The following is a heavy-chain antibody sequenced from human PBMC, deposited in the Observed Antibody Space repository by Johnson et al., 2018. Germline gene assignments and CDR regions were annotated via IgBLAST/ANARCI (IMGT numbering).Heavy chain of an antibody. J-gene: IGHJ4*02. V-gene: IGHV3-21*01. Sequence: EVQLLESGGGLVKPGGSLRLSCAASEFTFSIYDMNWVRQAPGKGMEWVSSISSSGDSAYYTDSVKGRCINSIDKAKNSLSLQMNSLRAEDTAVYYCVSNYQHLLDYWGQGTLVTVSS. CDR3: VSNYQHLLDY. CDR2: ISSSGDSA. D-gene: IGHD1-1*01. CDR1: EFTFSIYD.